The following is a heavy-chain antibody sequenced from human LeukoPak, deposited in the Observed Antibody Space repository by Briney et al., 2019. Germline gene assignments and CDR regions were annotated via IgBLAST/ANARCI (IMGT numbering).Heavy chain of an antibody. V-gene: IGHV4-39*02. J-gene: IGHJ4*02. CDR3: ATAGPISGRHNYFDS. D-gene: IGHD3-10*01. Sequence: PSETLSLTCSVSGGSINRSTYYWGWIRQPPGEGLEWIGSIYYSGSTYYNPSLKSRVTMSVDTSKNQFSLRLSSVTAVDAAVYYCATAGPISGRHNYFDSWGQGTLVTVSS. CDR2: IYYSGST. CDR1: GGSINRSTYY.